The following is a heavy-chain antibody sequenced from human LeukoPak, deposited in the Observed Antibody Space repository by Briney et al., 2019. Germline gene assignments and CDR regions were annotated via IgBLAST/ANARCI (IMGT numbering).Heavy chain of an antibody. J-gene: IGHJ4*02. CDR1: GFTVSSNS. Sequence: GGSLRLSCTVSGFTVSSNSMSWVRQAPGKGLEWVSFIYSDNTHYSDSVKGRFTISRDNSKNTLYLQMNSLRAEDTAVYYCASAGLTYGSGSYFVYWGQGTLVTVSS. V-gene: IGHV3-53*01. CDR2: IYSDNT. D-gene: IGHD3-10*01. CDR3: ASAGLTYGSGSYFVY.